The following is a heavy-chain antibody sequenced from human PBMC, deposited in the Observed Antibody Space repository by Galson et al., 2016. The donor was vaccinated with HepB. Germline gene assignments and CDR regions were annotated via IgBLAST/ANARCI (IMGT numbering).Heavy chain of an antibody. CDR3: ATDGDFLSGLHF. CDR1: GGTFSSNV. J-gene: IGHJ4*02. Sequence: SCKASGGTFSSNVFSWVRLAPGQGLEWLGGIIPSFATPSYAQKFQGRVTITADESTTTAYMELTGLRSEDTAIYYCATDGDFLSGLHFWGQGTLVAVSS. CDR2: IIPSFATP. V-gene: IGHV1-69*01. D-gene: IGHD3-3*01.